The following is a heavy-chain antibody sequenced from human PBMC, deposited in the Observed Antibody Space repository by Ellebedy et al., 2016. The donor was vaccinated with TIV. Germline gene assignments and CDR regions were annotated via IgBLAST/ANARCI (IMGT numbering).Heavy chain of an antibody. J-gene: IGHJ1*01. V-gene: IGHV4-39*01. D-gene: IGHD3-22*01. CDR3: ARHRYYYDSSGYYYTYFQH. CDR1: GGSISSSSYY. CDR2: IYYSGST. Sequence: MPSETLSLTCTVSGGSISSSSYYWGWIRQPPGKGLEWIGSIYYSGSTYYNPSLKSRVTISVDTSKNQFSLKLSSVTAADTAVYYCARHRYYYDSSGYYYTYFQHWGQGTLVTVSS.